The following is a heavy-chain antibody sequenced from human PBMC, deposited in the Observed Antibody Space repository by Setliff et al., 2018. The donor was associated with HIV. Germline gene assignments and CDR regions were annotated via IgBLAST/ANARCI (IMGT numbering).Heavy chain of an antibody. D-gene: IGHD6-19*01. V-gene: IGHV4-34*01. CDR1: GGSFSGYY. CDR3: ARGVYSSGWYLNYYYYYMDV. CDR2: INHSGST. Sequence: SETLSLTCAVFGGSFSGYYWSWIRQPPGKGLEWIGEINHSGSTNYNPSLKSRVTISVDTSKNQFSLKLSSVTAADTAVYYCARGVYSSGWYLNYYYYYMDVWGKGTTVTVSS. J-gene: IGHJ6*03.